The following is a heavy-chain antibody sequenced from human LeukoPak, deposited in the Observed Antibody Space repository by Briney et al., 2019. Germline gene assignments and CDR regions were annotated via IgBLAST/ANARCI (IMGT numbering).Heavy chain of an antibody. V-gene: IGHV3-48*03. D-gene: IGHD3-10*01. CDR3: ARDGSGIGNYFDY. Sequence: AGGSLRLSCAASGFTFSSYSMNWVRQAPGKGLEWVSYISSSGSTIYYADSVKGRFTISRDNAKNSLYLQMNSLRAEDTAVYYCARDGSGIGNYFDYWGQGTLVTVSS. CDR2: ISSSGSTI. CDR1: GFTFSSYS. J-gene: IGHJ4*02.